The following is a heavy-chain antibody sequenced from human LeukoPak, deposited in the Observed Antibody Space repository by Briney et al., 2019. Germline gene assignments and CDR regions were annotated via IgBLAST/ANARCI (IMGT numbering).Heavy chain of an antibody. CDR1: GFTFSNYW. CDR2: LKQAGREK. CDR3: ANFILS. V-gene: IGHV3-7*01. D-gene: IGHD3-10*01. Sequence: GGSLRLSCAASGFTFSNYWMHWVRQAPGKGLEWVANLKQAGREKYYADSVKGRFTISRDNAKNSLYLKMNSLRAEDTAVYYCANFILSWGQGTLVTVSS. J-gene: IGHJ4*02.